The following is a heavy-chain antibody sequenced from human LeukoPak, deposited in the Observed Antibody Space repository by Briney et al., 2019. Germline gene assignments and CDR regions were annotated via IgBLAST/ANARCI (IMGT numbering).Heavy chain of an antibody. CDR1: GFTFSSYA. D-gene: IGHD3-10*01. CDR3: AKPHTLLWDPNWFDP. J-gene: IGHJ5*02. V-gene: IGHV3-23*01. CDR2: ISGSGGST. Sequence: PGGSLRLSCQASGFTFSSYAMSWVRQAPGKGLEWVSAISGSGGSTYYADSVKGRFTISRDNSKNTLYLQMNSLRAEDTAVYYCAKPHTLLWDPNWFDPWGQGTLVTVSS.